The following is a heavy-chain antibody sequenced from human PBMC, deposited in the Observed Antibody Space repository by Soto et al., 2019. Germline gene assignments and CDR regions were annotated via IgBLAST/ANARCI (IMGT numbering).Heavy chain of an antibody. CDR2: ISFDGSNK. D-gene: IGHD3-22*01. CDR3: AKGRYYDLYGLDV. J-gene: IGHJ6*02. CDR1: VFTFTSNG. Sequence: QVQLVESGGGVVQPGRSLRLSCAASVFTFTSNGMHWVRQAPGKGLEWVAVISFDGSNKYYADSVKGRFTISRDNSKNTLFLQMNSLRAEDTAVFYCAKGRYYDLYGLDVWGQGTTVTVSS. V-gene: IGHV3-30*18.